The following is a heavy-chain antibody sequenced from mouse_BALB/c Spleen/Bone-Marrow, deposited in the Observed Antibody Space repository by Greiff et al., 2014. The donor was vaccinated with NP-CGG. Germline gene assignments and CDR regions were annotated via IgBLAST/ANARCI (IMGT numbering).Heavy chain of an antibody. Sequence: LQQPGSELVRPGGSVKLTCKASGHTFTNYWVHWVKQRPGQGLEWIGNIYPGSGSTNYDEKSKRKATLTVDTSSTTAYMQLSSLTTEDSAVYYCTRDKATPYYAMDYWGQGTSVTVSS. CDR3: TRDKATPYYAMDY. CDR2: IYPGSGST. J-gene: IGHJ4*01. D-gene: IGHD6-1*01. CDR1: GHTFTNYW. V-gene: IGHV1S22*01.